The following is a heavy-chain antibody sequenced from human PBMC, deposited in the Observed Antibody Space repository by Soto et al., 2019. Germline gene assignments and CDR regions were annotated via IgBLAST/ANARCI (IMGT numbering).Heavy chain of an antibody. D-gene: IGHD4-4*01. CDR3: ARVIPGYPRDSKHVWFDS. CDR1: GGTFSSYT. V-gene: IGHV1-69*02. CDR2: IIPILGIA. Sequence: ASVKVSCKASGGTFSSYTISWVRQAPGQGLEWMGRIIPILGIANYAQKFQGRVTITADKSTSTAYMELSSLRSEDTAVYYCARVIPGYPRDSKHVWFDSRGQGTLVTVSS. J-gene: IGHJ5*01.